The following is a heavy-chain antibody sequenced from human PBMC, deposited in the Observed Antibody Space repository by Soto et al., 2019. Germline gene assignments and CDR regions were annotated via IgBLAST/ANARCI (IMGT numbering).Heavy chain of an antibody. CDR3: ASRHCRSTSCYPYDFDY. Sequence: SETLSLTCTVSGGSISSYYWSWIRQPPGKGLEWIGYIYYSGSTNYNPSLKSRVTISVDTSKNQFSLKLSSVTAADTAVYYCASRHCRSTSCYPYDFDYRGQGTLVTVSS. D-gene: IGHD2-2*01. CDR1: GGSISSYY. V-gene: IGHV4-59*08. J-gene: IGHJ4*02. CDR2: IYYSGST.